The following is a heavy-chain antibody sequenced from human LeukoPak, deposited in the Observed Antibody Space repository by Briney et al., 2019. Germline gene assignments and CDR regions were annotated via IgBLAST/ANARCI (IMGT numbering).Heavy chain of an antibody. Sequence: GSLLLSCAASGFTFSDYYMSWIRQAPGKGLEWVSYISSSSSYTNYADSVKGRFTISRDNAKNSLYLQMNSLRAEDTAVYYCARDLRVGELYLGYYYGMDVWGKGTTVTVSS. CDR1: GFTFSDYY. D-gene: IGHD3-10*01. J-gene: IGHJ6*04. CDR2: ISSSSSYT. V-gene: IGHV3-11*06. CDR3: ARDLRVGELYLGYYYGMDV.